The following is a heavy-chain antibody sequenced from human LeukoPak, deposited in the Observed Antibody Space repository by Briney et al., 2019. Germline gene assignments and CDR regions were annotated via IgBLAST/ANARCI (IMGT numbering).Heavy chain of an antibody. CDR2: INPNSGGT. J-gene: IGHJ4*02. Sequence: ASVKVSCKASGYTFTAYYMHWVRQAPGQGLEWVGWINPNSGGTNYAQKFQGRVTMTSDTSISTAYMELSSLRSDDAAVYYCARVYCSSGACPDYFDFWGQGTLVTVSS. V-gene: IGHV1-2*02. D-gene: IGHD2-15*01. CDR1: GYTFTAYY. CDR3: ARVYCSSGACPDYFDF.